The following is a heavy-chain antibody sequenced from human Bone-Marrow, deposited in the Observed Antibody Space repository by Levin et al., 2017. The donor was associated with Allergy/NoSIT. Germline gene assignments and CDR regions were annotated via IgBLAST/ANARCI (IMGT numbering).Heavy chain of an antibody. CDR1: GGTFSTYA. Sequence: SVKVSCKTSGGTFSTYAMNWVRQSPGQGLEWMGAIIPVSGTRNYAQKFQGRVTFTADESTSTAYMELSSLRSEDTAVYYCARPYGSSGERFDYWGQGTLVIVSS. J-gene: IGHJ4*02. D-gene: IGHD6-13*01. CDR3: ARPYGSSGERFDY. V-gene: IGHV1-69*13. CDR2: IIPVSGTR.